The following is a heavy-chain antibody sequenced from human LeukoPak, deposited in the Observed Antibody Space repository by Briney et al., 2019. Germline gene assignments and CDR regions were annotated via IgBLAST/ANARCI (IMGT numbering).Heavy chain of an antibody. CDR1: GFTFSSYG. D-gene: IGHD6-13*01. CDR3: AKGPYSSSWYDY. Sequence: GGSLRLSCAASGFTFSSYGMHWVRQAPGKGLEWVAVISYDGSNKYYADSVKGRFTISRDNSKNTLYLQMNSLRAEDTAVYYCAKGPYSSSWYDYWCQGTLVTVSS. J-gene: IGHJ4*02. V-gene: IGHV3-30*18. CDR2: ISYDGSNK.